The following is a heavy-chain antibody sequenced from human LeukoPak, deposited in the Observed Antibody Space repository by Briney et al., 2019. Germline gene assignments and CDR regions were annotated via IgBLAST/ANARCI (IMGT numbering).Heavy chain of an antibody. Sequence: SVKVSCKASGGTFINYAINWVRQAPGPGLEWMGGIIPIFGTANYAQKFQGRVTITADESTSTVYMELNSLKSEDTAVYYCARGWDYDSGGRPTAYVYWGQGTLVTVSS. V-gene: IGHV1-69*13. CDR2: IIPIFGTA. D-gene: IGHD3-22*01. CDR3: ARGWDYDSGGRPTAYVY. CDR1: GGTFINYA. J-gene: IGHJ4*02.